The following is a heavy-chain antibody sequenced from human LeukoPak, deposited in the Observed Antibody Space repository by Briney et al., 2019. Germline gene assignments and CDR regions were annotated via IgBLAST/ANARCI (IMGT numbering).Heavy chain of an antibody. V-gene: IGHV1-69*05. J-gene: IGHJ5*02. CDR1: GGTFSSYA. CDR2: IIPIFGTA. D-gene: IGHD4-23*01. Sequence: SVKVSCKASGGTFSSYAISWVRQAPGQGLEWMGGIIPIFGTANYAQKFQGRVTITTDASTSTAYMELSSLRSEDTAVYYCARAATVVNCLDPWGQGTLVTVSS. CDR3: ARAATVVNCLDP.